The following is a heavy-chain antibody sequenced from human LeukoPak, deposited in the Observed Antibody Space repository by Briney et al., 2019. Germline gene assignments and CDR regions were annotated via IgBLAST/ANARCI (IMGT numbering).Heavy chain of an antibody. J-gene: IGHJ5*02. CDR3: AREVRSAWASFDP. Sequence: KPSETLSLTCTVSGYSISSGYYWGWIRQPPGKGLEWIGSIYHSGSTYYNPSLKSRVTISVDTSKNQFSLKLSSVTAADTAVYYCAREVRSAWASFDPWGQGTLVTVSS. CDR1: GYSISSGYY. V-gene: IGHV4-38-2*02. CDR2: IYHSGST. D-gene: IGHD1-26*01.